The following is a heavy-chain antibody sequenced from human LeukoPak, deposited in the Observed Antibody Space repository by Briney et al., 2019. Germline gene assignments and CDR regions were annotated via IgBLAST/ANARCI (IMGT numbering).Heavy chain of an antibody. Sequence: QPGGSLRLSCAASGFTFSSYGMHWVRQAPGKGLEWVAVIWYDGSNKYYADSVKGRFTISRDNSKNTLYLQMNSLRAEDTAVYYCARDQGGSYPYFDYWGQGTLVTVSS. D-gene: IGHD1-26*01. CDR2: IWYDGSNK. J-gene: IGHJ4*02. V-gene: IGHV3-33*01. CDR3: ARDQGGSYPYFDY. CDR1: GFTFSSYG.